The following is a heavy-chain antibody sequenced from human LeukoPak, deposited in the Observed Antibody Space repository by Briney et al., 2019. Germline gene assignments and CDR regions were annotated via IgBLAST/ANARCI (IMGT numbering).Heavy chain of an antibody. V-gene: IGHV3-48*04. D-gene: IGHD5-12*01. J-gene: IGHJ4*02. CDR3: ARELRPFDY. CDR1: GFTFNSFG. CDR2: ISSSSSTI. Sequence: GGSLRLSCAASGFTFNSFGMSWVRQAPGKGLEWLSYISSSSSTIYYADSVRGRFTISRDNAKNSLYLQINSLRADDTAVYYCARELRPFDYWGQGTLVTVSS.